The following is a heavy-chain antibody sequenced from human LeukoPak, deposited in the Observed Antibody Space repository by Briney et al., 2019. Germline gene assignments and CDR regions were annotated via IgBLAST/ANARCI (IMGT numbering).Heavy chain of an antibody. CDR2: ISSGGTTI. J-gene: IGHJ6*02. CDR1: GFTLSSYE. D-gene: IGHD3-10*01. V-gene: IGHV3-48*03. Sequence: GGSLRLSCAASGFTLSSYEMNWVRQAPRKGLEWVSYISSGGTTIYYADSVKGRFTISRDNARNSLYLQMNSLRAEDTAVYHCARSYEYYLGSGYGMDVWGQGTTVTVSS. CDR3: ARSYEYYLGSGYGMDV.